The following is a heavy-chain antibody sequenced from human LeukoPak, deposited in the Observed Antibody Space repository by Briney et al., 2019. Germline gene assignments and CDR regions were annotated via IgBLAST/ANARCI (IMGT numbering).Heavy chain of an antibody. Sequence: GGSLRLSCAASGFTFDDYAMHWVRQAPGKGLEWVSLISGDGGSTYYADSVKGRFTISRDNSKNSLYLQMNSLRTEDTALYYCAKLPLGGSGSYPDYWGQGTLVTVPS. CDR2: ISGDGGST. V-gene: IGHV3-43*02. CDR1: GFTFDDYA. J-gene: IGHJ4*02. CDR3: AKLPLGGSGSYPDY. D-gene: IGHD1-26*01.